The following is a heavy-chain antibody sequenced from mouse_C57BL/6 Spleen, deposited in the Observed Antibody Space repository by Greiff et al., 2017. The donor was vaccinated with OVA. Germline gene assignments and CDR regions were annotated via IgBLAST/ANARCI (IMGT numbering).Heavy chain of an antibody. V-gene: IGHV1-55*01. J-gene: IGHJ1*03. CDR3: ARSITTGVAPYFDV. Sequence: QVQLQQPGAELVKPGASVKMSCKASGYTFTSYWITWVKQRPGQGLEWIGDIYPGSGSPNYNEKFKSQATLTVDTSSSTAYMQLISLTSEGSAVYYCARSITTGVAPYFDVWGTGTTVTVSS. D-gene: IGHD1-1*01. CDR2: IYPGSGSP. CDR1: GYTFTSYW.